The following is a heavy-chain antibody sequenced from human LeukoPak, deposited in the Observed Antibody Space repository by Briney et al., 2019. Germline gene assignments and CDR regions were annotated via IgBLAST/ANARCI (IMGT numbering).Heavy chain of an antibody. J-gene: IGHJ2*01. CDR1: GYTFTGYY. D-gene: IGHD3-10*02. CDR2: INPNSCGT. Sequence: GASVKLSCKASGYTFTGYYRHWVRQAPGQGLEWMGWINPNSCGTNYAQKFQGRVTMTRDTSISTAYMELSRLRSDDTAVYFCARDTLRSGFDLWGRGTLVTVSS. V-gene: IGHV1-2*02. CDR3: ARDTLRSGFDL.